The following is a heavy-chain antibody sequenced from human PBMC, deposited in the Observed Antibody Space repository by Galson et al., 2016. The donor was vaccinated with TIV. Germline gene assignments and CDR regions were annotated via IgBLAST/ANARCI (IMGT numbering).Heavy chain of an antibody. CDR2: ISSSGRFV. J-gene: IGHJ4*02. CDR3: ARVRGDGEYSYGAFVY. Sequence: SLRLSCAAFGFTSSAYAMPWVRQAPGKGLEWVSTISSSGRFVYYAASLKGRFTISRASATSPLPLQINSLRAEDSAIYYCARVRGDGEYSYGAFVYWGQGTLVTVSS. V-gene: IGHV3-21*01. D-gene: IGHD2/OR15-2a*01. CDR1: GFTSSAYA.